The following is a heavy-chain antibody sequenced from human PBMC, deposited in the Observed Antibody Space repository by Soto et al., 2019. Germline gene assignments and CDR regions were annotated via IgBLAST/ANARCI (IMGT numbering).Heavy chain of an antibody. CDR2: ISYDDRNK. V-gene: IGHV3-30*18. CDR3: ANLGGGYCTSTDCPDY. CDR1: GFSFSSYW. J-gene: IGHJ4*02. D-gene: IGHD2-2*01. Sequence: GGSLRLSCAVSGFSFSSYWMSWVRQAPGKGLEWVAVISYDDRNKYYADSVKGRFTISRDNSKNTLYLQMNSLRAEDTAVYYCANLGGGYCTSTDCPDYWGQGTLVTVS.